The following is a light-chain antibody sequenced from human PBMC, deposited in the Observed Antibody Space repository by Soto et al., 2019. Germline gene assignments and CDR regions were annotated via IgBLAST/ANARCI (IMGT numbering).Light chain of an antibody. J-gene: IGKJ3*01. V-gene: IGKV1-33*01. CDR1: QDVRKY. CDR3: QQRHNLRQT. CDR2: DAS. Sequence: DIQMTQSPSSLSASVGDRVTITCQASQDVRKYLSWYQQKARKAPKLLIYDASNLETGVPSRFSGSGSRKDFTFPITSLPHEDIETYCCQQRHNLRQTFGPGTKVDI.